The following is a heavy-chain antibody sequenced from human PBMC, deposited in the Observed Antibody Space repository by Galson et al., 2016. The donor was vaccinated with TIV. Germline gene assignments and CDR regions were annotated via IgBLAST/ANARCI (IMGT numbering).Heavy chain of an antibody. V-gene: IGHV1-69*13. CDR3: ARHHYYYKNGNDY. D-gene: IGHD3-22*01. CDR2: IIPMFPA. J-gene: IGHJ4*02. Sequence: SVKVSCKASGGTSNSYAFSWVRQAPGQGLEWMGGIIPMFPAKYGQKFQDRVTFTVHESTSTAYMEVSSLQSEDTAVYYCARHHYYYKNGNDYWGQGTLVIVSA. CDR1: GGTSNSYA.